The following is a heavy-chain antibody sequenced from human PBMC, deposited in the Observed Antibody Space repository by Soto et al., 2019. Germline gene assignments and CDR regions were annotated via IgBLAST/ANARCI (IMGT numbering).Heavy chain of an antibody. CDR2: IYYSGST. CDR1: GGSISSYY. V-gene: IGHV4-59*01. J-gene: IGHJ5*02. CDR3: ARSKVTVITPNWFDP. D-gene: IGHD3-22*01. Sequence: SETLSLTXTVSGGSISSYYWSWIRQPPGKGLEWIGYIYYSGSTNYNPSLKSRVTISVDTSKNQFSLKLSSVTAADTAVYYCARSKVTVITPNWFDPWGQGTLVTVSS.